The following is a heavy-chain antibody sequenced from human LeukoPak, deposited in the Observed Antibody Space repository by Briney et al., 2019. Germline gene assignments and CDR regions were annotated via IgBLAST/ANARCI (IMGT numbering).Heavy chain of an antibody. J-gene: IGHJ4*02. CDR1: GGSISSYY. V-gene: IGHV4-59*08. Sequence: SETLSLTCTVSGGSISSYYWSWIRQPPGKGLEWIGYIHYSGSTNYNPSLKSRVTISVDTSKNQFSLKLSSVTAADTAMYYCARHSGTYPHYFDYWGQGTLVTVSS. D-gene: IGHD1-26*01. CDR2: IHYSGST. CDR3: ARHSGTYPHYFDY.